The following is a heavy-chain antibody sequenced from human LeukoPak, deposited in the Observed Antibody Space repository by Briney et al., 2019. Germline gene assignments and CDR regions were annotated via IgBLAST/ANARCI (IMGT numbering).Heavy chain of an antibody. CDR3: AKDSNTGGYSFGS. CDR1: GFTFSNYS. V-gene: IGHV3-43*01. D-gene: IGHD5-12*01. Sequence: PGRSLRLSCAASGFTFSNYSMHWVRQPPGKGLEWVSLISWDGGITYYADSVRGRFTISRDNSKNSLSLEMNSLRTEDTALYYCAKDSNTGGYSFGSWGQGTLVTVTS. CDR2: ISWDGGIT. J-gene: IGHJ4*02.